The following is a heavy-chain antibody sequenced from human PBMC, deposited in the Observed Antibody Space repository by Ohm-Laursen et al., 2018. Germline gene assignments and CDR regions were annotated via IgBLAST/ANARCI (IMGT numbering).Heavy chain of an antibody. CDR3: AKDQGVTTSGHFYYGMDV. V-gene: IGHV3-23*01. Sequence: SLRLSCAASGLIFSNYAMSWVRQAPGKGLEWVSAISGSGASTYYADSVKGRFTISRDNSKNTLFLQMKSLRAEDTAVYSCAKDQGVTTSGHFYYGMDVWGQGTTVTVSS. CDR2: ISGSGAST. CDR1: GLIFSNYA. D-gene: IGHD2-21*02. J-gene: IGHJ6*02.